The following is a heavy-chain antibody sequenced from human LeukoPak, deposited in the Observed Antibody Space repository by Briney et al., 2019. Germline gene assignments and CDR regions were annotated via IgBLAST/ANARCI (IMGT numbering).Heavy chain of an antibody. CDR2: IRYDGSNK. J-gene: IGHJ4*02. Sequence: PGGSLRLSCAASGFTFSSYGMHWVRQAPGKGLEWVAFIRYDGSNKYYADSVKGRFTISRDNSKNTLYLQMNSLRAEDTAVYYCXXXRGGSGWYKGGFDYWGQGTLVTVSS. V-gene: IGHV3-30*02. CDR3: XXXRGGSGWYKGGFDY. CDR1: GFTFSSYG. D-gene: IGHD6-19*01.